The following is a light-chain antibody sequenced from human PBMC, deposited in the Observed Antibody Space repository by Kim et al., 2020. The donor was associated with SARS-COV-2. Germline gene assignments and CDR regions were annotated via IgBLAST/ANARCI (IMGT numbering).Light chain of an antibody. CDR2: DAS. Sequence: GDRVTITCQASQDIKKHLXWYQQKSGKAPKVLIHDASNLEAGVPSRFSGSGSGTDFTFTISTLQPEDIATYFCQQFDDLPITFG. CDR3: QQFDDLPIT. J-gene: IGKJ5*01. CDR1: QDIKKH. V-gene: IGKV1-33*01.